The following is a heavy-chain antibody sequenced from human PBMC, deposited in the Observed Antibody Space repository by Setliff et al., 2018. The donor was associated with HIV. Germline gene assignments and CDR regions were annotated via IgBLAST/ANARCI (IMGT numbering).Heavy chain of an antibody. J-gene: IGHJ4*02. D-gene: IGHD5-18*01. CDR2: ILYDGSNK. CDR3: ARDQGYSYGHGFDY. V-gene: IGHV3-30*11. Sequence: GGSLRLSCAASGFTFSSYSMHWVRQAPGKGLEWVALILYDGSNKYYADSVKGRFTISRDNSKNTLYLDMNTLRAEDTAVYYCARDQGYSYGHGFDYWGQGTLVTVSS. CDR1: GFTFSSYS.